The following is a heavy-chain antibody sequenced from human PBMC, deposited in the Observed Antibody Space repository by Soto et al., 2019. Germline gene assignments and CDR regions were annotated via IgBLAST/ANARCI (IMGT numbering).Heavy chain of an antibody. Sequence: GGSLRLSCAASGFTFSSYAMHWVRQAPGKGLEWVAVISYDGSNKYYADSVKGRFTISRDNSKNTLYLQMISLRVEDTAVYHCARSGPDWELLPWGQGTLVTSPQ. CDR2: ISYDGSNK. CDR1: GFTFSSYA. V-gene: IGHV3-30-3*01. D-gene: IGHD1-26*01. CDR3: ARSGPDWELLP. J-gene: IGHJ5*02.